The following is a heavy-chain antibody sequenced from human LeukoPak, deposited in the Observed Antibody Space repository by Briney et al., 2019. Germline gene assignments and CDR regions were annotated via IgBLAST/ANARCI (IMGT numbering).Heavy chain of an antibody. Sequence: PSQTLSLTCTVSGGSISSGSYYWTWIRQHPGRGLEWIGYIFYSGSTYYNPSLKSRVTISIDMSNNQFSLRLSSVTAADTAVYYCARALYAGAYADIWGQGTMVTVSS. CDR3: ARALYAGAYADI. D-gene: IGHD2/OR15-2a*01. CDR2: IFYSGST. CDR1: GGSISSGSYY. V-gene: IGHV4-31*03. J-gene: IGHJ3*02.